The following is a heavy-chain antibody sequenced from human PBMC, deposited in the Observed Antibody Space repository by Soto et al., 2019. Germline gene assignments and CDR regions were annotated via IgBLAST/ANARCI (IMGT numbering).Heavy chain of an antibody. CDR2: ISTSGNTI. CDR1: GFTFRDYY. CDR3: ARDQTTTVVTPLGN. V-gene: IGHV3-11*01. D-gene: IGHD4-17*01. J-gene: IGHJ4*02. Sequence: QVELVESGGGVVKPGGSLRLSCTTSGFTFRDYYMAWIRQAPGKGLEWLSYISTSGNTIYYADSVRGRFSISRDNAKNSVYLQMTSLRADDMAVYYCARDQTTTVVTPLGNWGQGTLVTVSS.